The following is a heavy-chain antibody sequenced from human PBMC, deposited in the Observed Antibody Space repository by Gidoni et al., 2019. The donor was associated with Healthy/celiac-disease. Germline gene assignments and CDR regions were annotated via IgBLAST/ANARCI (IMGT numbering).Heavy chain of an antibody. CDR3: ARAVGQLVHYYYGMDV. D-gene: IGHD6-13*01. J-gene: IGHJ6*02. CDR2: IYYSGST. V-gene: IGHV4-30-4*01. Sequence: IGYIYYSGSTYYNPSLKSRVTISVDTSKNQFSLKLSSVTAADTAVYYCARAVGQLVHYYYGMDVWGQGTTVTVSS.